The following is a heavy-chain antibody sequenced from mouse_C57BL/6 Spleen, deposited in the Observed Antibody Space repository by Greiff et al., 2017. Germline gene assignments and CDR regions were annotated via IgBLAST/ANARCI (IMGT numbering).Heavy chain of an antibody. CDR2: INPYNGGT. CDR3: ARRRGSSHWNFDV. V-gene: IGHV1-19*01. D-gene: IGHD1-1*01. Sequence: VQLQQSGPVLVKPGASVKMSCKASGYTFTDYYMNWVKQSHGKSLEWIGVINPYNGGTSYNQKFKGKATLTVDKSSSTAYMELNSLTSEDSAVYYCARRRGSSHWNFDVWGTGTTVTVSS. J-gene: IGHJ1*03. CDR1: GYTFTDYY.